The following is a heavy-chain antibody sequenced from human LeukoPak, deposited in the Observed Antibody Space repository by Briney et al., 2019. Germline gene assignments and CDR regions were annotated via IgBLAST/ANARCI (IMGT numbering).Heavy chain of an antibody. Sequence: GGSLRLSCEASGFTFSSYWMHWVRQVPGKGLMWVSRIYSDDSSTNYADFVKGRFTISRDNAKSTVSLQMKSLRAEDTAVYYCATDYGRRGSYYYYYGIDVWGQGTTVTVSS. V-gene: IGHV3-74*01. CDR1: GFTFSSYW. D-gene: IGHD1-26*01. J-gene: IGHJ6*02. CDR3: ATDYGRRGSYYYYYGIDV. CDR2: IYSDDSST.